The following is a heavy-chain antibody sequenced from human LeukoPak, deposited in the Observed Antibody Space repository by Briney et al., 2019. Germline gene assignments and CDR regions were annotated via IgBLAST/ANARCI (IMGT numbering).Heavy chain of an antibody. J-gene: IGHJ6*02. CDR1: GFTFDSFG. CDR3: ARGGSMVWEVKRESSMDV. CDR2: IWYDGSDE. V-gene: IGHV3-33*01. D-gene: IGHD3-10*01. Sequence: GGSLRLSCATSGFTFDSFGIHWVRQAPGKGLEWVAVIWYDGSDEYYADSVKGRFTMSRDRSRTTVHLQMNSLRTEDTAVYYCARGGSMVWEVKRESSMDVWGQGTTVTVSS.